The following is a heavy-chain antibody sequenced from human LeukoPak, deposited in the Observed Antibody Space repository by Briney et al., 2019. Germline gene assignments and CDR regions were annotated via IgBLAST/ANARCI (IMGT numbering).Heavy chain of an antibody. Sequence: ASVKVSCKSSGYTFTSYDINWVRQATGQGLEGMGWMNPNSGNTGYAQKFQGRVTMTRNTSISTAYMELSSLRSEDTAVYYCARGYDFWSGYYTDYYYGMDVWGQGTTVTVSS. J-gene: IGHJ6*02. V-gene: IGHV1-8*01. D-gene: IGHD3-3*01. CDR2: MNPNSGNT. CDR3: ARGYDFWSGYYTDYYYGMDV. CDR1: GYTFTSYD.